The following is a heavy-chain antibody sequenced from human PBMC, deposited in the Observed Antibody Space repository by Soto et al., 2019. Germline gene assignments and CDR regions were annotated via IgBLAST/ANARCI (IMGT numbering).Heavy chain of an antibody. D-gene: IGHD3-16*01. CDR3: ARGGQQTDAFDI. CDR1: GGTFSSYT. V-gene: IGHV1-69*02. CDR2: IIPILGIA. J-gene: IGHJ3*02. Sequence: SVKVSCKASGGTFSSYTISWVRQAPGQGLEWMGRIIPILGIANYAQKFQGRVTITADKSTSTAYMELSSLRSEDTAVYYCARGGQQTDAFDIWGQGTMVTVSS.